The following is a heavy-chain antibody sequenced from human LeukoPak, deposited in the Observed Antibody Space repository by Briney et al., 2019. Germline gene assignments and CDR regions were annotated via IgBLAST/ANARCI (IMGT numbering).Heavy chain of an antibody. CDR1: GGTFSSYA. J-gene: IGHJ4*02. CDR2: ISPYKGDR. D-gene: IGHD4-17*01. Sequence: ASVKVSCKASGGTFSSYAITWVRQAPGQGLEWMGWISPYKGDRNYAQNLQGRLTMTTDTSTSTAYMEVRSLRSDDTAVYYCATEGGWQPTDYGDNVYWGQGTLVTVSS. V-gene: IGHV1-18*01. CDR3: ATEGGWQPTDYGDNVY.